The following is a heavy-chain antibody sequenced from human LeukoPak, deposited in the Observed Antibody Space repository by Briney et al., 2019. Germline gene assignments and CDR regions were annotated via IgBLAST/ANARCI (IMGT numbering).Heavy chain of an antibody. CDR2: ISSSGSTI. V-gene: IGHV3-11*01. J-gene: IGHJ3*02. Sequence: GGSLRLSCAASGFTFSDYYMSWIRQAPGKGLEWVSYISSSGSTIYYADSVKGRFTISRDNAKNSLYLQMNSLRAEDTAVYYCARLPGTYYDSRGYYYAQGDAFDIWGQGTMVTVSS. CDR1: GFTFSDYY. D-gene: IGHD3-22*01. CDR3: ARLPGTYYDSRGYYYAQGDAFDI.